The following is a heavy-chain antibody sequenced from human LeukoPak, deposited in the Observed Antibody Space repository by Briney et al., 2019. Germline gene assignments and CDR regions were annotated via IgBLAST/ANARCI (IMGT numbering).Heavy chain of an antibody. CDR3: ARSYGYAFDY. Sequence: GESLKISCKGSGYSFASDWIAWVRHMPGKGLEWMGIIYPGDSDTKYSPSFGGQVTISVDKSISTAYLQWSSLTASDTAMYYCARSYGYAFDYWGQGTLVTVSS. V-gene: IGHV5-51*01. J-gene: IGHJ4*02. CDR1: GYSFASDW. CDR2: IYPGDSDT. D-gene: IGHD3-16*01.